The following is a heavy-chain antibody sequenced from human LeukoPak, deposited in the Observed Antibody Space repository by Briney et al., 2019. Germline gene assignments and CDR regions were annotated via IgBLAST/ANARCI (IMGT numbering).Heavy chain of an antibody. CDR2: IYTSGST. CDR1: GGSISSYY. D-gene: IGHD2-21*01. CDR3: ARRRKVVRAGFDY. V-gene: IGHV4-4*07. Sequence: SETLSLTCTVSGGSISSYYRSWIRQPAGKGLEWIGRIYTSGSTNYNPSLKSRVTMSVDTSKDQFSLKLMSVTAADTGVYYCARRRKVVRAGFDYWGQGTRVIVSS. J-gene: IGHJ4*02.